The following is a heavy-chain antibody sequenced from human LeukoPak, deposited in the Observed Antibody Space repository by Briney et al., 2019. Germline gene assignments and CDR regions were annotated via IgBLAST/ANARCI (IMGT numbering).Heavy chain of an antibody. CDR1: GGTFSSYA. CDR3: ASPAPYCSSTSCYRSDYYYYMDV. Sequence: ASVKVSCKASGGTFSSYAISWVRQAPGQGLEWMGGIIPIFGTANYAQKFQGRVTITADESTSTAYMELSSLRSEDTAVYYCASPAPYCSSTSCYRSDYYYYMDVXXXGTTVTVSS. CDR2: IIPIFGTA. J-gene: IGHJ6*03. D-gene: IGHD2-2*02. V-gene: IGHV1-69*01.